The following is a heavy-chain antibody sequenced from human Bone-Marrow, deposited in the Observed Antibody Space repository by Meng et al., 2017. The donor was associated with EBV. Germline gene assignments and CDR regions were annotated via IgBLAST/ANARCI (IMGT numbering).Heavy chain of an antibody. CDR2: IIPIFGTA. V-gene: IGHV1-69*01. Sequence: QVQRVQAGAGVKRPGSSVKVSCKASGGTFSSYAISWVRQAPGQGLEWMGGIIPIFGTANYAQKFQGRVTITADESTSTAYMELSSLRSEDTAVYYCARATRGLFDYWGQGTLVTVSS. D-gene: IGHD5-24*01. J-gene: IGHJ4*02. CDR3: ARATRGLFDY. CDR1: GGTFSSYA.